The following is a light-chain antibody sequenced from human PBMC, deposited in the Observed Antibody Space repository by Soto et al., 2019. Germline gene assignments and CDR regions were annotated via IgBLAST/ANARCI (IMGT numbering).Light chain of an antibody. V-gene: IGKV1-6*01. Sequence: IQMTQSPSSLSASVGDRVTITCRASQGIRSDLAWYQQKPGKVPKLLIYGASRLESGVPSRFSGSGFGTDFTLTISSLQPEDFATYYCLQDYNYPWAFGQGNKVEIK. J-gene: IGKJ1*01. CDR1: QGIRSD. CDR3: LQDYNYPWA. CDR2: GAS.